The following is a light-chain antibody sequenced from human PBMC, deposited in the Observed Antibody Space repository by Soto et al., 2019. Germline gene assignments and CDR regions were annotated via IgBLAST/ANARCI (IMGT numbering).Light chain of an antibody. Sequence: LTQPASVSGSPGQSITISCTGTSNDVGGYNYVSWYQQHLGKAPKLMIYEVSNRPSGISNRFSGSKSGNAASLTISGLQAEDEADYYCSSYTTSSTYVFGTGTKVTVL. J-gene: IGLJ1*01. V-gene: IGLV2-14*01. CDR3: SSYTTSSTYV. CDR2: EVS. CDR1: SNDVGGYNY.